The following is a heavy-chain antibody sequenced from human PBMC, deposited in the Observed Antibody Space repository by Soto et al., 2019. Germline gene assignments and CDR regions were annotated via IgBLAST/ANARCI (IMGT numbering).Heavy chain of an antibody. Sequence: GSLLLACSASGFTFTRYSMNWVRQAPGKGLEWVSSISSTTNYIYYGDSMKGRFTISRDNAKNSLYLEMNSLRAEDKAVYYCARESEDLTSNFDYWGQGTLVTVSS. V-gene: IGHV3-21*06. J-gene: IGHJ4*02. CDR3: ARESEDLTSNFDY. CDR1: GFTFTRYS. D-gene: IGHD7-27*01. CDR2: ISSTTNYI.